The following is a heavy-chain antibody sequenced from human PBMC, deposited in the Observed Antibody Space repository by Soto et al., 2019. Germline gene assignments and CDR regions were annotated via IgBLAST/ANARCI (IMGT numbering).Heavy chain of an antibody. CDR3: ARGTTTSAFSAKDV. CDR2: ISYDGSNK. J-gene: IGHJ6*02. V-gene: IGHV3-30-3*01. Sequence: QVQLVESGGGVVQPGRSLRLSCAASGFTFSNNAMDWVRQAPGKGLEWVAVISYDGSNKYIAESVKGRFTISRDNSKNTLFLQRNSLRAQDTAVYYCARGTTTSAFSAKDVWGQRTTVTVSS. CDR1: GFTFSNNA. D-gene: IGHD1-1*01.